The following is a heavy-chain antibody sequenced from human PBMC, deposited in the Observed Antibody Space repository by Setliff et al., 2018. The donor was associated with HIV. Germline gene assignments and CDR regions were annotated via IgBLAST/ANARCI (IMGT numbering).Heavy chain of an antibody. CDR1: GFTFSRYW. Sequence: GGSLRLSCAASGFTFSRYWMSWVRQAPGKGLEWVANIKQDGSEKYYVDSVKGRFTISRDNAKNSLYLQMNSLRAEDTAVYYCARETSNYYDSSGQGLVWGQGTLVTVSS. CDR2: IKQDGSEK. D-gene: IGHD3-22*01. J-gene: IGHJ4*02. V-gene: IGHV3-7*01. CDR3: ARETSNYYDSSGQGLV.